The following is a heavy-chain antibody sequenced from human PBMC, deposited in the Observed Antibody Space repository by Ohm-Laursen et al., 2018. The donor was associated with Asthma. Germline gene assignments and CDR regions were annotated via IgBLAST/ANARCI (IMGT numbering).Heavy chain of an antibody. V-gene: IGHV1-2*06. CDR1: GYTFTGYY. CDR2: INPNSGGT. D-gene: IGHD6-13*01. J-gene: IGHJ4*02. Sequence: SVKVSCKASGYTFTGYYMHWVRQAPGQGLEWMGRINPNSGGTNYAQKFQGRVTMTRDTSISTAYMELSRLRSDDTAVYYCASEKGAAAANFDYWGQGTLVTVSS. CDR3: ASEKGAAAANFDY.